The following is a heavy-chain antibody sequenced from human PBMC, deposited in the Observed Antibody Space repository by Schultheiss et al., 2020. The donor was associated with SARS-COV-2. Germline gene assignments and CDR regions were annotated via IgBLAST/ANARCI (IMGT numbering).Heavy chain of an antibody. CDR3: ERTAANIYDFLDYYGMDV. V-gene: IGHV1-69*06. Sequence: SVKVSCKASGGTFSSYAISWVRQAPGQGLEWMGGIIPIFGTANYAQKFQGRVTITADKSTSTAYMELSSLRSEDTAVYYCERTAANIYDFLDYYGMDVWSQGTTVTVYS. J-gene: IGHJ6*02. D-gene: IGHD5/OR15-5a*01. CDR2: IIPIFGTA. CDR1: GGTFSSYA.